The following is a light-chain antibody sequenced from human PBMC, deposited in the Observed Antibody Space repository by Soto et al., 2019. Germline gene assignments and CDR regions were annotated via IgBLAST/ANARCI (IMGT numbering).Light chain of an antibody. J-gene: IGKJ1*01. V-gene: IGKV3-11*01. CDR2: DAS. CDR1: QSVSSS. CDR3: QQYGRSSWT. Sequence: EIVLTQSPATLSLSPGERATFSCRASQSVSSSLAWYKQRPGQAPRLLISDASNRATGIPARLSGSGSGTDFTLTISRLEPEDFAVYYCQQYGRSSWTFGQGTKVEIK.